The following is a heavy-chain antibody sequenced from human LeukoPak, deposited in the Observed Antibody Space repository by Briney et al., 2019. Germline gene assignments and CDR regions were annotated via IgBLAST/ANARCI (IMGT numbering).Heavy chain of an antibody. J-gene: IGHJ3*02. CDR1: GYTLTELS. CDR2: FDSEDGET. D-gene: IGHD3-22*01. CDR3: ATSKLPDDIFDI. V-gene: IGHV1-24*01. Sequence: GASVKVSCKVSGYTLTELSMHWVRQAPGEGLEWMGGFDSEDGETIYAQKFQGRVTMTEDTSADTAYMELNSLRSEDTAVYYRATSKLPDDIFDIWGQGTMVTVSS.